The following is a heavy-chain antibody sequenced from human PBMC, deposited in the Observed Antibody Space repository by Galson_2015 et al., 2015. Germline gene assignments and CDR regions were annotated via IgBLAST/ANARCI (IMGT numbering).Heavy chain of an antibody. CDR2: IIGTGGRT. CDR1: GFTFSSYA. D-gene: IGHD2-15*01. J-gene: IGHJ4*02. V-gene: IGHV3-23*01. CDR3: AKVVAATAGLHDF. Sequence: SLRLSCAASGFTFSSYAMSWVRQAPGKGLEWVSGIIGTGGRTYYADSVKGRFTISRDNSKNTLCLQMNSLRAEDTAVFYCAKVVAATAGLHDFWGQGTLVTVSS.